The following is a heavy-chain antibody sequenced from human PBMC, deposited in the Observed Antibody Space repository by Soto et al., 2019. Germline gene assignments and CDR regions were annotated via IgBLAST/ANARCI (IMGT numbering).Heavy chain of an antibody. D-gene: IGHD3-22*01. CDR2: ISSSGSTI. Sequence: GGSLRLSCAASGFTFSDYYMSWIRQAPGKGLEWVSYISSSGSTIYYADSVKGRFTISRDNAKNSLYLQMNSLRAEDTAVYYCATGGRSGYYSAFDIWGQGTMVTVSS. CDR1: GFTFSDYY. J-gene: IGHJ3*02. CDR3: ATGGRSGYYSAFDI. V-gene: IGHV3-11*01.